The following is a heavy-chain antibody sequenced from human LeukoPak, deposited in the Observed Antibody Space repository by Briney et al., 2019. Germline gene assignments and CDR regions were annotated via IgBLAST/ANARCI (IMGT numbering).Heavy chain of an antibody. CDR2: IKQDGSEK. D-gene: IGHD3-22*01. J-gene: IGHJ6*02. V-gene: IGHV3-7*01. Sequence: GGSLRLSCAASGFTFSSYWMSWVRQAPGKGLEWVANIKQDGSEKYYVDSVKGRFTISRDNAKNSLYLQMNSLRAEDTAVYYCARFPSSGLIISPYYYYGMDVWGQGTTVTVSS. CDR1: GFTFSSYW. CDR3: ARFPSSGLIISPYYYYGMDV.